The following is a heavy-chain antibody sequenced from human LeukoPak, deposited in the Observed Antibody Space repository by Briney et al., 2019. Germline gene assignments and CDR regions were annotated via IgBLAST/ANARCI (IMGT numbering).Heavy chain of an antibody. CDR2: MNPNSGNT. CDR1: GYTFTSYD. CDR3: ARESSANYDFWSGYYPYYMDV. V-gene: IGHV1-8*03. Sequence: ASVKVSCKASGYTFTSYDINWVRQATGQGLEWMGWMNPNSGNTGYAQKFQGRVTITRNTSISTAYMELSSLRSEDTAVYYCARESSANYDFWSGYYPYYMDVWGKGTTATVSS. D-gene: IGHD3-3*01. J-gene: IGHJ6*03.